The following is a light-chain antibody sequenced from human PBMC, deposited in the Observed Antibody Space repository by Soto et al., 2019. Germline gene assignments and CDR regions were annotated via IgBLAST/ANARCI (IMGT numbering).Light chain of an antibody. J-gene: IGKJ1*01. CDR1: QNISRS. CDR2: GTS. V-gene: IGKV3-15*01. Sequence: EIVMTQSPVTLSVSPVGIATVSLTASQNISRSLAWYQQKPGQGPSLLIYGTSTRAGGVPARFSGGGSGTEFTLTITSLQSEDFAVYYCHQYNGCPRTFGQGTQGGYQ. CDR3: HQYNGCPRT.